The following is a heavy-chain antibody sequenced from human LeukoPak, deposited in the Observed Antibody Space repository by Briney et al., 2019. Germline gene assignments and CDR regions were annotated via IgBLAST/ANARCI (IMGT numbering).Heavy chain of an antibody. J-gene: IGHJ4*02. Sequence: SETLSLTCTVSGGSISSYSWSWIWQPPGKGLEWIGYIYYSGSTNYNPSLKSRVTISVDMSKNQFSLKLSSVTAADTAVYYCATHPPKVCTGGSCTDYWGQGTLVTVSS. V-gene: IGHV4-59*01. CDR1: GGSISSYS. CDR2: IYYSGST. D-gene: IGHD2-15*01. CDR3: ATHPPKVCTGGSCTDY.